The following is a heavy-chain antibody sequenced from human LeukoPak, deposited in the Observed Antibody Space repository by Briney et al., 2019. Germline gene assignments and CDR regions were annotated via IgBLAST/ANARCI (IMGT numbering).Heavy chain of an antibody. D-gene: IGHD3-9*01. CDR1: GYTFTGYY. Sequence: GASVKVSCKASGYTFTGYYMHWVRQAPGQGLEWMGWINPNSGGTNYAQKFQGRVTMTRDTSISTAYMELSRLRSDDTAVYYCARGSRGYDILTGYYQTLVSFDYWGQGTLVTVSS. CDR3: ARGSRGYDILTGYYQTLVSFDY. J-gene: IGHJ4*02. CDR2: INPNSGGT. V-gene: IGHV1-2*02.